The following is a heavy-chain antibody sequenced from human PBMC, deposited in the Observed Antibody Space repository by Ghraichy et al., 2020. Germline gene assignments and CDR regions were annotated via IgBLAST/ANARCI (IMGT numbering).Heavy chain of an antibody. CDR1: GYTFTSYA. CDR2: INAGNGNT. D-gene: IGHD6-6*01. V-gene: IGHV1-3*01. CDR3: ARVGTWGLVHSSSSRYFDY. J-gene: IGHJ4*02. Sequence: ASVKVSCKASGYTFTSYAMHWVRQAPGQRLEWMGWINAGNGNTKYSQKFQGRVTITRDTSASTAYMELSSLRSEDTAVYYCARVGTWGLVHSSSSRYFDYWGQGTLVTVSS.